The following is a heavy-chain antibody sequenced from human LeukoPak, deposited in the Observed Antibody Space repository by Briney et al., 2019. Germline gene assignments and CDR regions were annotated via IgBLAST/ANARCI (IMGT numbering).Heavy chain of an antibody. Sequence: SVKVSCKASGGTFSSYAISWVRQAPGQGLEWMGRLIPVFGTANYAQKFQGRVTITTDESTSTAYMELSSLRSEDTAVYYCARAGSYYYDSSGYYYWGQGTLVTVSS. CDR2: LIPVFGTA. D-gene: IGHD3-22*01. V-gene: IGHV1-69*05. J-gene: IGHJ4*02. CDR1: GGTFSSYA. CDR3: ARAGSYYYDSSGYYY.